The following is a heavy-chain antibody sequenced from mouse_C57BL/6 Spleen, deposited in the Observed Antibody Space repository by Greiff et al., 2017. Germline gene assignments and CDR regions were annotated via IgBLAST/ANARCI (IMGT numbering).Heavy chain of an antibody. CDR2: IYPSDSET. CDR1: GYTFTSYW. V-gene: IGHV1-61*01. Sequence: QVQLQQPGAELVRPGSSVKLSCKASGYTFTSYWMDWVKQRPGQGLEWIGNIYPSDSETHYNQKFKDKATLTVDKSSSTAYMQLSSLTSEDSAVYYCARKDSSGPAWFAYWGQGTLVTVSA. J-gene: IGHJ3*01. D-gene: IGHD3-2*02. CDR3: ARKDSSGPAWFAY.